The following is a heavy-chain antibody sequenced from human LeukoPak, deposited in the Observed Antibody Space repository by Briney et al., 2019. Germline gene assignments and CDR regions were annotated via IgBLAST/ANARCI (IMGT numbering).Heavy chain of an antibody. CDR3: AKEGGDGSPFDY. D-gene: IGHD5-24*01. J-gene: IGHJ4*02. CDR2: IRFDGNTQ. V-gene: IGHV3-30*02. CDR1: GFIFSNYG. Sequence: GGSLRLSCAASGFIFSNYGMHWVRLSPDKGLEWLTFIRFDGNTQYYADSVRGRFTISRDNSKDTVSLQMYRLRAEDTGIYYCAKEGGDGSPFDYWGQGILVTVSS.